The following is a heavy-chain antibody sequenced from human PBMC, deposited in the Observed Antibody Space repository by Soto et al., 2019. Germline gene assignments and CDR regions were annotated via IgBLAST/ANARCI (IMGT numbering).Heavy chain of an antibody. CDR1: SVSITSSNW. Sequence: SETLSLTCDVSSVSITSSNWWTWVRQPPGKGLEWLGKISHSGTVNYNATLRSRVTISVDKPKNQLSLKLMSVTAADTAVYYSARDYDGFDYWGPGILVTVSS. CDR3: ARDYDGFDY. D-gene: IGHD3-16*01. CDR2: ISHSGTV. V-gene: IGHV4-4*02. J-gene: IGHJ4*02.